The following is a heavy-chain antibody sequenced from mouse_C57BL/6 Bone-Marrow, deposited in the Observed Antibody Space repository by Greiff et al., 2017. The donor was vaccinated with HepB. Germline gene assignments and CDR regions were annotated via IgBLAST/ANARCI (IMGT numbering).Heavy chain of an antibody. V-gene: IGHV1-81*01. CDR1: GYTFTSYG. D-gene: IGHD1-1*01. CDR2: IYPRSGNT. CDR3: ARGGGITTVYFDY. Sequence: VKLVESGAELARPGASVKLSCKASGYTFTSYGISWVKQRTGQGLEWIGGIYPRSGNTYYNEKFKGKATLTADKSSSTAYMELRSLTSEDSAVYFCARGGGITTVYFDYWGQGTTLTVSS. J-gene: IGHJ2*01.